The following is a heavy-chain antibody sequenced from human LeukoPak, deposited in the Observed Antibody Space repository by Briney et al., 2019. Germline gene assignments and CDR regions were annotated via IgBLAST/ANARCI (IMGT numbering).Heavy chain of an antibody. Sequence: ASVKVSCKASGYTFTSYAMHWVRQAPGQRLEWMGWINGGNGITKYSQKFQGRVTITRDTSASTAYMELSSLRSEDTAVYYCARSSGWQTLFDYWGQGTLVIVSS. D-gene: IGHD6-19*01. CDR1: GYTFTSYA. V-gene: IGHV1-3*01. CDR3: ARSSGWQTLFDY. CDR2: INGGNGIT. J-gene: IGHJ4*02.